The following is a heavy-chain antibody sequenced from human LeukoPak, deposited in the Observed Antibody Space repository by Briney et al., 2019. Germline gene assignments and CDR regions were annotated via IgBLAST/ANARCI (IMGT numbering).Heavy chain of an antibody. CDR1: GFTFSSYG. D-gene: IGHD3-10*01. CDR2: ISYDGSNK. CDR3: AKDLGDTMVRGVLYYYYGMDV. J-gene: IGHJ6*02. V-gene: IGHV3-30*18. Sequence: PGGSLRLSCAASGFTFSSYGMHWVRQAPGKGLEWVAVISYDGSNKYYADSVKGRFTISRDNSKNTLYLQMNSLRAEDTAVYYCAKDLGDTMVRGVLYYYYGMDVWGQGATVTVS.